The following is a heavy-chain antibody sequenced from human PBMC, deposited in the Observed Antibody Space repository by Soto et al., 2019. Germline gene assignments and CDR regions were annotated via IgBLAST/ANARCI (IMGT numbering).Heavy chain of an antibody. Sequence: QVQLVQSADEVKKPGASVKVSCKSSGYSFSSNGISWVRQAPGRGLEWVGWIRTQNGDAKHGPKCQGRLTLTTDISTNTVYMQLGSLTSDDTAVYDSAREVTSAFDFWGRGTLVTVSS. J-gene: IGHJ2*01. CDR2: IRTQNGDA. D-gene: IGHD2-21*02. V-gene: IGHV1-18*01. CDR1: GYSFSSNG. CDR3: AREVTSAFDF.